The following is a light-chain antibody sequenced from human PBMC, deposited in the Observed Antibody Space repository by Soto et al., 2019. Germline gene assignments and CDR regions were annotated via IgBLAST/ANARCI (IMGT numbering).Light chain of an antibody. CDR2: LGS. CDR3: MQALQSLT. Sequence: EIVLTQSPLSLPFTLGEPASISCRSSQSLLQSNGYTFLDWYLQKPGQSPQLLIYLGSHRASGVPDRFSGSGSGTDFTLKISRVEAEDFGTYYCMQALQSLTFGQGTQREIK. V-gene: IGKV2-28*01. J-gene: IGKJ5*01. CDR1: QSLLQSNGYTF.